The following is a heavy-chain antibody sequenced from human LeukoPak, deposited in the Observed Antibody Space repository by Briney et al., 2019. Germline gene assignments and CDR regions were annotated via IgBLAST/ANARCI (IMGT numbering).Heavy chain of an antibody. CDR2: ISSSSSYI. Sequence: GGSLRLSCAAAGFTFSSYSMNWVRQAPGKGLEWVSSISSSSSYIYYADSVKGRFTISRDNAKNSLYLQMNSLRAEDTAVYYCARSGASTGFDWGQGTLVTVSS. V-gene: IGHV3-21*01. J-gene: IGHJ4*02. CDR3: ARSGASTGFD. CDR1: GFTFSSYS. D-gene: IGHD1-1*01.